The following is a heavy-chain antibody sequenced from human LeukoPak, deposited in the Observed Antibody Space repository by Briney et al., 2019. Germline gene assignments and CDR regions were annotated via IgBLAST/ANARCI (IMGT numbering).Heavy chain of an antibody. Sequence: GGSLRLSCAASGFTFNNAWMNWVRQAPGEGLEWVSAISGSGDTTYYADSVKGRFTISRDKSKNTLYLQMNSLRAEDTAVFYCAKGSSLYCSGGSCYLDPWGQGTLVTVSS. V-gene: IGHV3-23*01. CDR1: GFTFNNAW. D-gene: IGHD2-15*01. CDR2: ISGSGDTT. CDR3: AKGSSLYCSGGSCYLDP. J-gene: IGHJ5*02.